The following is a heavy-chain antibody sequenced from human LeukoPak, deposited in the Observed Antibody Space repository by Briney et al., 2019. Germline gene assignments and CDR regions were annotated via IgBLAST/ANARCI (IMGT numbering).Heavy chain of an antibody. CDR3: ARGGITGTTRGPTRLNDAFDI. V-gene: IGHV1-2*04. J-gene: IGHJ3*02. D-gene: IGHD1-20*01. CDR1: GYTFTDYY. CDR2: INPNSGGT. Sequence: WASVKVSCKASGYTFTDYYLRWVRQAPGQGLEWMGRINPNSGGTNYAQKFQGWVTMTRDTSISTAYMELSRLRSDDTAVYYCARGGITGTTRGPTRLNDAFDIWGQGTMVTVSS.